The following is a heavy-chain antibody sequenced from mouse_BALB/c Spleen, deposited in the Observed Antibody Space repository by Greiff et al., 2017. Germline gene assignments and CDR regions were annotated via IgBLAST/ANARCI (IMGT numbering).Heavy chain of an antibody. CDR1: GYTFTSYW. Sequence: QVQLQQPGAELVKPGASVKLSCKASGYTFTSYWMHWVKQRPGQGLEWIGEINPSNGRTNYNEKFKSKATLTVDKSSSTAYMQLSSLTSEDSAVYFCGRKITAVIGRDFDVWGGGTTVTVSS. V-gene: IGHV1S81*02. CDR3: GRKITAVIGRDFDV. D-gene: IGHD1-1*01. CDR2: INPSNGRT. J-gene: IGHJ1*01.